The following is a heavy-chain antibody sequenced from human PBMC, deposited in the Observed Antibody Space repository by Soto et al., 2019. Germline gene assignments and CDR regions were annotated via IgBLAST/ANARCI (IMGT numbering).Heavy chain of an antibody. CDR1: GGSIRSGGYY. CDR3: ARAGDRQAPLSYYDGMDV. Sequence: SETLSLTCTVSGGSIRSGGYYWSWIRQHPGKGLEWIGYIYYSGSTYFNPSLKSRVTISVDTSKKQVSLKLSSVTAADTAIYYCARAGDRQAPLSYYDGMDVWGQGTTVTVSS. CDR2: IYYSGST. J-gene: IGHJ6*02. V-gene: IGHV4-31*03.